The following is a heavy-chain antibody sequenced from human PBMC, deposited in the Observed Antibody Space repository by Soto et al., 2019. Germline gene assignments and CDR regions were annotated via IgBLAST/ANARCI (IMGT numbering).Heavy chain of an antibody. J-gene: IGHJ6*02. CDR2: INHGGRT. V-gene: IGHV4-34*02. CDR3: ARGRVTNYYYYGADV. D-gene: IGHD2-8*01. Sequence: QVQLQQWGAGLLKPSETLSLTCAVSGEPFTDHFRTWIRQAPGKGLEWIGEINHGGRTYFNPSLKSRVTLSVDTSKNQFSLVLVSLTAADTGVYYCARGRVTNYYYYGADVWGQGTTVTVSS. CDR1: GEPFTDHF.